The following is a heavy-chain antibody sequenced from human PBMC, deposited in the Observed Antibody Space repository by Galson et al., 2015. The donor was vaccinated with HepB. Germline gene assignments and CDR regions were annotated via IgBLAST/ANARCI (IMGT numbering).Heavy chain of an antibody. J-gene: IGHJ4*02. CDR2: IRSTAYGGTT. V-gene: IGHV3-49*03. CDR1: GFTFGDYP. CDR3: ARRVYYYDGYYFDY. Sequence: SLRLSCAASGFTFGDYPMSWFRQAPGKGLEWVGFIRSTAYGGTTEYAASVKARFTISRDDSNGIAYLQMNSLKTEDTAVYSCARRVYYYDGYYFDYWGQGTLVTVSS. D-gene: IGHD3-22*01.